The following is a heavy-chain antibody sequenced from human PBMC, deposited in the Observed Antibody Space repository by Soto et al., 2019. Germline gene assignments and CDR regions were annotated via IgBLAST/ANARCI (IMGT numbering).Heavy chain of an antibody. CDR1: GFTFSSYG. CDR3: ATWFGENTDY. V-gene: IGHV3-33*01. CDR2: IWYDGSNK. J-gene: IGHJ4*02. Sequence: QVQLVESGGGVVQPGRSLRLSCAASGFTFSSYGMHWVRQAPGKGLEWVAVIWYDGSNKYYADSVKGRFTISRDNFKNTLYLQMNSLRAEDTAVYYCATWFGENTDYWGQGTLVTVSS. D-gene: IGHD3-10*01.